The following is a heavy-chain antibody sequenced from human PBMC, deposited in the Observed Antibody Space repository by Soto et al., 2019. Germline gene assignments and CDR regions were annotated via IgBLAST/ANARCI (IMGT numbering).Heavy chain of an antibody. Sequence: QVQLVQSGAEVKKPGSSVKVSCEASGGTFSGHAISWVRQAPGQGPEWMVGLIPLFGTTQHAQNFQDRLTITADKSTSTAYMEMTSLRFEDTAIYYCARGPNWGYRFDSWGQGTLVTVSS. D-gene: IGHD7-27*01. V-gene: IGHV1-69*06. J-gene: IGHJ4*02. CDR2: LIPLFGTT. CDR3: ARGPNWGYRFDS. CDR1: GGTFSGHA.